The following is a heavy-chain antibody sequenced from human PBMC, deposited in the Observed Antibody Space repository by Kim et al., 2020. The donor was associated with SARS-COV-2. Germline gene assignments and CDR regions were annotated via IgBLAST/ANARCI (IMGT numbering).Heavy chain of an antibody. Sequence: SETLSLTCAVYGGSFSGYYWSWIRQPPGKGLEWIGEINHSGSTNYNPSLKSRVTISVDTSKNQFSLKLSSVTAADTAVYYCARGRHYDILTGYYTRYYYYYMDVWGKGTTVTVSS. CDR1: GGSFSGYY. CDR3: ARGRHYDILTGYYTRYYYYYMDV. J-gene: IGHJ6*03. D-gene: IGHD3-9*01. CDR2: INHSGST. V-gene: IGHV4-34*01.